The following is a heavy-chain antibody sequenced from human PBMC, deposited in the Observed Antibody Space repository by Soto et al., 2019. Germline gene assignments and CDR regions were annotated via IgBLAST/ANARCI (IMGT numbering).Heavy chain of an antibody. J-gene: IGHJ6*02. CDR3: ARAPANYYYYGLDV. CDR2: ISSSGSSR. Sequence: EVQLVESGGGLVQPGGSLRLSCAASGFSFSSYEMNWVRQAPGKGLEWVSYISSSGSSRYYADSVRGRFTISRGNAKNSLSLQMDSLRAEDTGVYYCARAPANYYYYGLDVWGQGTTVTVSS. CDR1: GFSFSSYE. V-gene: IGHV3-48*03.